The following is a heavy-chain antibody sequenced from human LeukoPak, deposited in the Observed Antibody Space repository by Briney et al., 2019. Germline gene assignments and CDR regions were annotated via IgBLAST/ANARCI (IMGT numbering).Heavy chain of an antibody. J-gene: IGHJ4*02. CDR2: ISPSGDIK. D-gene: IGHD1-26*01. CDR1: GFTFSRHG. V-gene: IGHV3-23*01. CDR3: ARAGASIVGAPDY. Sequence: GGSLRLSCVASGFTFSRHGMNWVRQAPGKGLEWVSGISPSGDIKYYVDSVKGRFTVSRDNSKNTLYLQMNSLRAEDTAVYYCARAGASIVGAPDYWGQGTLVTVSS.